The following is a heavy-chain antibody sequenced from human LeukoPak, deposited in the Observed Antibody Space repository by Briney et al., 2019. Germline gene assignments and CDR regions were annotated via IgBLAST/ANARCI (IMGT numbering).Heavy chain of an antibody. D-gene: IGHD6-13*01. CDR3: ARGGSSSWLYYFDY. Sequence: SETLSLTCTVSGGSIGSSSYYWGWIRQPPGKGLEWIGSIYYSGSTYYNPSLKSRVTISVDTSKNQFSLKLSSVTAADTAVYYCARGGSSSWLYYFDYWGQGTLVTVSS. CDR1: GGSIGSSSYY. CDR2: IYYSGST. V-gene: IGHV4-39*07. J-gene: IGHJ4*02.